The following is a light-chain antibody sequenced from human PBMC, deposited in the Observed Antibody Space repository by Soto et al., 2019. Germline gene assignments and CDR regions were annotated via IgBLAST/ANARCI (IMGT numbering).Light chain of an antibody. Sequence: DIQMTQSPSSLSGSVGDRFTITCRASQSISTSLNWYQQKPGKAPNLLIFTSSNLESGVPSRFGGSGSETEFTLTISSLQPEDFATYSCQQLTNYPTFGGGTKVDIK. CDR1: QSISTS. CDR2: TSS. J-gene: IGKJ4*01. V-gene: IGKV1-9*01. CDR3: QQLTNYPT.